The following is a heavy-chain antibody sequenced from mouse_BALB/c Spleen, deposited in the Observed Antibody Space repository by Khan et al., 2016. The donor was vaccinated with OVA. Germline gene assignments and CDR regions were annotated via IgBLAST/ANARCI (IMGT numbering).Heavy chain of an antibody. D-gene: IGHD2-10*01. CDR3: ARQPYYHYNIMDY. J-gene: IGHJ4*01. CDR2: IWRDGST. Sequence: VQLQESGPGLVAPSQSLSITCTISGFSLTNYGVHWVRQPPGKGLEWLVVIWRDGSTTYNSALKSRLTISKDKSKRPVFLKMNSHQTDDTGMYFCARQPYYHYNIMDYWGQGTSVTVSS. CDR1: GFSLTNYG. V-gene: IGHV2-6-1*01.